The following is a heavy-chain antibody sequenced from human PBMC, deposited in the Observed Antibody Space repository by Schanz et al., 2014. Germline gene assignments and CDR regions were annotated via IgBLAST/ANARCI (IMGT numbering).Heavy chain of an antibody. J-gene: IGHJ3*01. CDR3: ARDGGRDGYNLAFDV. D-gene: IGHD5-12*01. V-gene: IGHV3-53*01. CDR1: GFTVNTNY. CDR2: MYINSGST. Sequence: VQLVESGGVVVQPGGSLRLSCAVSGFTVNTNYTSWVRQAPGKGLEWISSMYINSGSTQYADSVKGRFIISRDSSKNTLFLQMNSLRAEDTAVYFCARDGGRDGYNLAFDVWGQGTLVTVSS.